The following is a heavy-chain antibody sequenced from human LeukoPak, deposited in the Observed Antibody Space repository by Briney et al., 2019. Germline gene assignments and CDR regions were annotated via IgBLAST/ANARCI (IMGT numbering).Heavy chain of an antibody. J-gene: IGHJ6*03. V-gene: IGHV4-59*08. D-gene: IGHD3-16*02. CDR1: GASFTTHY. Sequence: SETLSLTCTVSGASFTTHYWSWIRQPPGKGLEWIGSFYYSGSTNYSPSLNSRVTISLDTSKNQFSLRLSSVTAADTAVYFCARSISLLSYYMAVWGNGTTVIVSS. CDR3: ARSISLLSYYMAV. CDR2: FYYSGST.